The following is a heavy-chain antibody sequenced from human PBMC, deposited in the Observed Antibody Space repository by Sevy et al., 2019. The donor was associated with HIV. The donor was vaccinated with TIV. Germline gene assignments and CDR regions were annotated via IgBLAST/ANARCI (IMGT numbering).Heavy chain of an antibody. CDR3: AGENAWGRGYS. J-gene: IGHJ4*02. Sequence: SETLSLTCTVSGGSITSLYWNWIRQPPGKGLEWIANIYYNGHINYNPALKSRVTLSLDTPQNQFSLRLSSVTAADTDMYYCAGENAWGRGYSWGQGTLVTVSS. D-gene: IGHD1-26*01. CDR2: IYYNGHI. CDR1: GGSITSLY. V-gene: IGHV4-59*08.